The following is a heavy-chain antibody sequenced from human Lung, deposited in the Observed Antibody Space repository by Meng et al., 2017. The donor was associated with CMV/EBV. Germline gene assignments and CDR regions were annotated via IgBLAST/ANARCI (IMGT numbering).Heavy chain of an antibody. CDR2: IYHSGST. CDR3: ASFPPPGKQWLVTDY. J-gene: IGHJ4*02. Sequence: QVPLHESRPGLVKPSGTLSLTCAVSGGSISSSNWWSWVRQPPGKGLEWIGEIYHSGSTNYNPSLKSRVTISVDKSKNQFSLKLSSVTAADTAVYYCASFPPPGKQWLVTDYWGQGTLVTVSS. D-gene: IGHD6-19*01. V-gene: IGHV4-4*02. CDR1: GGSISSSNW.